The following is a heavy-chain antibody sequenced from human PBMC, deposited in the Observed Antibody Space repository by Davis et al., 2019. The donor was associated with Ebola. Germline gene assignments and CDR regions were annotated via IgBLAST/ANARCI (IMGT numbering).Heavy chain of an antibody. Sequence: ASVKVSCKASGGTFSSYAISWVRQAPGQGLEWMGWINPNSGGTNYAQKLQGRVTMTTDTSTSTAYMELRSLRSDDTAVYYCASLSSIAARDNWFDPWGQGTLVTVSS. J-gene: IGHJ5*02. D-gene: IGHD6-6*01. CDR3: ASLSSIAARDNWFDP. V-gene: IGHV1-18*01. CDR2: INPNSGGT. CDR1: GGTFSSYA.